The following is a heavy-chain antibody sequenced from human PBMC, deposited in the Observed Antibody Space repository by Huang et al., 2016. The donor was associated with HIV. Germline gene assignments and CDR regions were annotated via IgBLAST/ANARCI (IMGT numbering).Heavy chain of an antibody. V-gene: IGHV3-48*01. CDR1: GFSLGRYS. CDR3: ARDRFGWIQPTEPFYI. J-gene: IGHJ3*02. D-gene: IGHD5-18*01. CDR2: ISSSSSTM. Sequence: EEQLVESGGGLVKPGGSLRLSCAVSGFSLGRYSCHWVGQAPGKGLEWVSYISSSSSTMHYADSVKGRFTISRDNAKNLLYLQMHSLRAEDTAIYYCARDRFGWIQPTEPFYIWGQGTLVSVSS.